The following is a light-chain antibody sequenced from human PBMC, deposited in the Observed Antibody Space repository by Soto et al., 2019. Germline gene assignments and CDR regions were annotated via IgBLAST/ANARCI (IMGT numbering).Light chain of an antibody. CDR2: GAS. J-gene: IGKJ1*01. CDR1: QSVSSSY. Sequence: EIVLTQSPGTLSLSPGERATLSCRASQSVSSSYLAWYQQNPGQAPRLLIYGASSRATGIPDRFSGSGSGTDFTLTISRLEPEDFAVYYCQQYDSSPLTFGQGTKVEIK. CDR3: QQYDSSPLT. V-gene: IGKV3-20*01.